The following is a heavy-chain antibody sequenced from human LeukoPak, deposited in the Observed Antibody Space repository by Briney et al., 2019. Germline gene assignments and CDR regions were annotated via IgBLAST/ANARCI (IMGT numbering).Heavy chain of an antibody. J-gene: IGHJ4*02. CDR2: IGATGGLI. D-gene: IGHD3-10*01. CDR1: GFTFSTYG. Sequence: GGSLRLSCAASGFTFSTYGMAWVRQVPGNRLEWVSSIGATGGLISYADSVKGRFTVSSSEKTFYLQMNSLRAEDTAVYFCAAKILGSAPFDFWGQGTLVTVSS. CDR3: AAKILGSAPFDF. V-gene: IGHV3-23*01.